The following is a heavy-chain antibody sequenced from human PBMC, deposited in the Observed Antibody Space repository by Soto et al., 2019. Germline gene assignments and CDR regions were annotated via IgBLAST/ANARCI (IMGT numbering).Heavy chain of an antibody. CDR1: GFTVSSNY. CDR2: IYSGGST. CDR3: ARDLPGITGTPDAFDI. V-gene: IGHV3-66*01. Sequence: GGSLRLSCAASGFTVSSNYMSWVRQAPGKGLEWVSVIYSGGSTYYADSVKGRFTISRDNSKNTLYLQMNSLRAEDTAVYYCARDLPGITGTPDAFDIWGQGTMVTVSS. J-gene: IGHJ3*02. D-gene: IGHD1-7*01.